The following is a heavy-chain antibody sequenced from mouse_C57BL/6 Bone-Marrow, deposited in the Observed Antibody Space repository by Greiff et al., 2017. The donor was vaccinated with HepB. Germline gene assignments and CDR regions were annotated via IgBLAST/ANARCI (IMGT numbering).Heavy chain of an antibody. J-gene: IGHJ1*03. CDR2: IWSGGST. D-gene: IGHD1-1*01. Sequence: VQLKQSGPGLVQPSQSLSITCTVSGFSLTSYGVHWVRQSPGKGLEWLGVIWSGGSTDYNAAFISRLSISKDNSKSQVFFKMNSLQADDTAIYYCASPAPHYYGSSHWYFDVWGTGTTVTVSS. V-gene: IGHV2-2*01. CDR1: GFSLTSYG. CDR3: ASPAPHYYGSSHWYFDV.